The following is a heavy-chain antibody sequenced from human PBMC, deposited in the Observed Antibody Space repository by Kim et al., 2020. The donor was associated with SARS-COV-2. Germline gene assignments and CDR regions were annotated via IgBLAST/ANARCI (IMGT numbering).Heavy chain of an antibody. CDR3: AKDYGGTLNFDY. Sequence: YADSVEGRFTISRDNSKNTLYLKVNSLRAEDTALYYCAKDYGGTLNFDYGGQGTLVTVSS. D-gene: IGHD4-17*01. V-gene: IGHV3-30*02. J-gene: IGHJ4*02.